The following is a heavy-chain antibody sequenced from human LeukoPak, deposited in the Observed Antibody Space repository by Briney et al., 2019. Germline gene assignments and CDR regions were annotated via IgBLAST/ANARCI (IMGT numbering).Heavy chain of an antibody. CDR1: GYTFTGYY. CDR3: ARERKAARPDAFDI. CDR2: INPNSGGT. J-gene: IGHJ3*02. Sequence: ASVKVSCKASGYTFTGYYMHWVRQAPGQGLEWMGWINPNSGGTNYAQKFQGRVTMTRDTSISTAYMELSRLRSDDTAVYYCARERKAARPDAFDIWGQGTMVTVSS. D-gene: IGHD6-6*01. V-gene: IGHV1-2*02.